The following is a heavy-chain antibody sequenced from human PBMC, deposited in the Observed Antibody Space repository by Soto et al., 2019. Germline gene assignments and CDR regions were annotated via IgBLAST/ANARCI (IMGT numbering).Heavy chain of an antibody. CDR1: GYTFNTYD. Sequence: SVKVSCKASGYTFNTYDIYWMRQATGQGLVWMGWMNPYNGNTGYAQKFQGRVTVTRNTSISTVYMELSGLRPDDTAVYYCARRKERSGPHYFDYWGQGSQVTVSS. V-gene: IGHV1-8*01. CDR2: MNPYNGNT. J-gene: IGHJ4*02. D-gene: IGHD6-25*01. CDR3: ARRKERSGPHYFDY.